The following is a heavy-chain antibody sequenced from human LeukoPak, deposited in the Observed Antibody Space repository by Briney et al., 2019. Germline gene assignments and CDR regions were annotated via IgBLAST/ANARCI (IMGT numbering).Heavy chain of an antibody. CDR2: ISYDGSNK. D-gene: IGHD3-22*01. Sequence: GGSLRLSCAASGFTFSSYGMHWVRQAPGKGLEWVAVISYDGSNKYYADSVKGRFTISRDNSKNTPYLQMNSLRAEDTAVYYCAKGLAYYDSSQNDYWGQGTLVTVSS. V-gene: IGHV3-30*18. CDR1: GFTFSSYG. CDR3: AKGLAYYDSSQNDY. J-gene: IGHJ4*02.